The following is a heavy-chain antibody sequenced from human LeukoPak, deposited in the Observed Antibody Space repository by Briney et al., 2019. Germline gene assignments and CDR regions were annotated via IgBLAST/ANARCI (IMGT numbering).Heavy chain of an antibody. CDR1: GYSFSDYG. J-gene: IGHJ6*03. CDR3: ARVGLVDNEYGFYFYMDV. V-gene: IGHV1-18*01. CDR2: ISGYNGNT. D-gene: IGHD4/OR15-4a*01. Sequence: ASVKVSCKPSGYSFSDYGITWVRQAPGLGIEWMGWISGYNGNTNYPESLQGRVTMTIDTSTSTAYLDLRSLRSDDTAVYYCARVGLVDNEYGFYFYMDVWGKGTTVIVSS.